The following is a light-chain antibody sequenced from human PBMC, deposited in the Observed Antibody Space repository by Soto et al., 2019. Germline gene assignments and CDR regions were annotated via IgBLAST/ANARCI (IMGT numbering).Light chain of an antibody. Sequence: NRVTHSACALSEPVGDTVTSTCRASQSTSSWLAWYQQKPGKAPKRLIYGASSLQSGVPSRFSGSGSGTEFTLTISSLQPEDFATYYCLHQNDYPITFGQVTRL. CDR1: QSTSSW. CDR2: GAS. J-gene: IGKJ5*01. V-gene: IGKV1-5*01. CDR3: LHQNDYPIT.